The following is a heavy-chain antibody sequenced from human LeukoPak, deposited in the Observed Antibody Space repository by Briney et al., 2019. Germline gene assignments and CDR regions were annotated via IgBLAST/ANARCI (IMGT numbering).Heavy chain of an antibody. CDR2: LYYSGTT. J-gene: IGHJ4*02. CDR1: GGSISSSSYF. Sequence: SETLSLTCTVSGGSISSSSYFWGWIRQPPGRGLEWIGTLYYSGTTSYNPSLQSRVTIFVDTSKNQFSLKLSSVTAADTSIYYCARLNAYSSSWHYFDSWGQGTLVTVSS. V-gene: IGHV4-39*01. D-gene: IGHD6-13*01. CDR3: ARLNAYSSSWHYFDS.